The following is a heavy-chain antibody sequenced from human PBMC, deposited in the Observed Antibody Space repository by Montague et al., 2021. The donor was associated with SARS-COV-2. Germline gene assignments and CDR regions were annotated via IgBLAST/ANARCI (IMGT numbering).Heavy chain of an antibody. D-gene: IGHD3-16*01. V-gene: IGHV4-61*02. CDR2: IYTSGST. CDR1: GGSNNSGNYY. Sequence: TLSLTCTVSGGSNNSGNYYWSWIRQPAGKGLEWIGRIYTSGSTNYNPSLKSRVTISVDTSKNQFSLKLNSVTAADTAVYYCARDLGGAYYFDYWGQGTLVTVSS. CDR3: ARDLGGAYYFDY. J-gene: IGHJ4*02.